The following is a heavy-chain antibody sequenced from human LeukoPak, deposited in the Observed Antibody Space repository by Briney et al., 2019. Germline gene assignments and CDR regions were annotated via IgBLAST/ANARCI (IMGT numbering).Heavy chain of an antibody. V-gene: IGHV1-2*02. J-gene: IGHJ4*02. CDR3: ARDPRLRTYDY. Sequence: ASVKVSCKASGYTFTGYYIHWVRQAPGQGLEWMGWINPNSGSTNYAQKLQGRVTMTTDTSTSTAYMELRSLRSDDTAVYYCARDPRLRTYDYWGQGTLVTVSS. CDR2: INPNSGST. CDR1: GYTFTGYY.